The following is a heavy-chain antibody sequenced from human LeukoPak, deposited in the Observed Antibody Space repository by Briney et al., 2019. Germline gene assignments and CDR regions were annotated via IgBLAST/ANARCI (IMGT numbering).Heavy chain of an antibody. J-gene: IGHJ4*02. Sequence: PGGSLKLSCAASGFTFSGSAMHWVRQASGKGLKWVGRIRSKANSYATAYAASVKGRFTISRDDSKNTAYLQMNSLKTEDTAVYYCTRRSGGGPTDYWGQGTLVTVSS. CDR2: IRSKANSYAT. V-gene: IGHV3-73*01. D-gene: IGHD3-16*01. CDR1: GFTFSGSA. CDR3: TRRSGGGPTDY.